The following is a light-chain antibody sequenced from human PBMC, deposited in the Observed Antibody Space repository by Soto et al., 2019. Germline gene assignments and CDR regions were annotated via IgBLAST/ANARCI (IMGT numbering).Light chain of an antibody. Sequence: QSVLTQSPSASGTPGQRVSISCSGSSSNIGNNIVNWYQQLPGTAPKLLIYGNNQRPSGVPDRFSGSKSGTSASLAISGLQSEDEADYYCAAWDDGLKGVVFGGGTKLTVL. J-gene: IGLJ2*01. CDR3: AAWDDGLKGVV. V-gene: IGLV1-44*01. CDR1: SSNIGNNI. CDR2: GNN.